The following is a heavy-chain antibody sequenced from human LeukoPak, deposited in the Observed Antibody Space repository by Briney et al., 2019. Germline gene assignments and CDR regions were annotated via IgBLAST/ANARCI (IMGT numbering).Heavy chain of an antibody. Sequence: GGSLRLSCAASGFTFDDYGMSWVRQAPGKGLEWVSGINWNGGSTVYADYVKGRFTISRDNAKNSLYLQMNSLRAEDTALYYCAKNNWNDVADAFDIWGQGTMVTVSS. D-gene: IGHD1-1*01. V-gene: IGHV3-20*04. CDR3: AKNNWNDVADAFDI. CDR2: INWNGGST. J-gene: IGHJ3*02. CDR1: GFTFDDYG.